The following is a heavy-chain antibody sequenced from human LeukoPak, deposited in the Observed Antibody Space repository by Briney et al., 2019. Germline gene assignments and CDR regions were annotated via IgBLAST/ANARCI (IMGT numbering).Heavy chain of an antibody. CDR2: INPNSGGT. V-gene: IGHV1-2*02. CDR1: GYTFTGYY. D-gene: IGHD3-3*01. J-gene: IGHJ4*02. Sequence: ASVKVSCKASGYTFTGYYMHWVRQAPGQGLEWMGWINPNSGGTNYAQKFQGRVTMTRDTSISTAYMELSRLRSDDTAVYYCARDEHPDFWSGYYPYWGQGTLVTVSS. CDR3: ARDEHPDFWSGYYPY.